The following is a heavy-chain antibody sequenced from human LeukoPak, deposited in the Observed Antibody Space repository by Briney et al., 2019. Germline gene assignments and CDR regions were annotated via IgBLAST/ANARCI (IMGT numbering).Heavy chain of an antibody. CDR2: INHSGST. J-gene: IGHJ5*02. CDR3: ARAQSPYDFWSGYYRRNWFDP. Sequence: SETLSLTCTVSGGSISSYYWSWIRQPPGKGLEWIGEINHSGSTNYNPSLKSRVTISVDTSKNQFSLKLSSVTAADTAVYYCARAQSPYDFWSGYYRRNWFDPWGQGTLVTVSS. D-gene: IGHD3-3*01. V-gene: IGHV4-34*01. CDR1: GGSISSYY.